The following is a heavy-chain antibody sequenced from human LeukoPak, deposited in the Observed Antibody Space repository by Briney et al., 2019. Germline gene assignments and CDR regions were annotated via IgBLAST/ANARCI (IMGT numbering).Heavy chain of an antibody. Sequence: GGSLRLSCAASGFTFSSYAMSWVRQAPGKGLEWVSAISGRGGGTYYADSVKGRFTISRDNPKNTLYLQMNSLRAEDTAVYYCAKRAAYSSSWHIWFDPWGQGTLVTVSS. CDR1: GFTFSSYA. CDR2: ISGRGGGT. J-gene: IGHJ5*02. CDR3: AKRAAYSSSWHIWFDP. V-gene: IGHV3-23*01. D-gene: IGHD6-13*01.